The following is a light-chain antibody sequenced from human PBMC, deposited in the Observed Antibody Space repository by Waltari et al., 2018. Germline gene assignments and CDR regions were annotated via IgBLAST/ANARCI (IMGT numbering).Light chain of an antibody. CDR3: QAWDSSTLV. V-gene: IGLV3-1*01. Sequence: SYELSQPPSMSVSPGQTASITCSADKLGDKYASWYHQKPGQSPVLVIFQDNKRPSGIPERFSGSNSGNTATLTISGTQAMDEADYYCQAWDSSTLVFGGGTKLTVL. CDR1: KLGDKY. CDR2: QDN. J-gene: IGLJ2*01.